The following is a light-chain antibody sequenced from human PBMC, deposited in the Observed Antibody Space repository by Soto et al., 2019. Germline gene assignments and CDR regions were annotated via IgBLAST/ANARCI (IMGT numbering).Light chain of an antibody. J-gene: IGLJ3*02. CDR2: EGI. CDR1: GSDVGSYKL. Sequence: QSVLTQPASVSGSLGQSITISCTGTGSDVGSYKLVSWYQQHPGKAPKLIIFEGINRPSGVSNRFSGSKSDNTASLTISGLQAEDEADYYFCSDVGTWVFGGGTKVTVL. CDR3: CSDVGTWV. V-gene: IGLV2-23*01.